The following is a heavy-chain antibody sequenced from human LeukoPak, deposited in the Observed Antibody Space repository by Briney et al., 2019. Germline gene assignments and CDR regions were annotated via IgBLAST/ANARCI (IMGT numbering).Heavy chain of an antibody. J-gene: IGHJ4*02. D-gene: IGHD6-13*01. CDR2: ISYDGSNK. V-gene: IGHV3-30*04. Sequence: PGGSLRLSCAASGFTYTKHAMHWVRQAPGKGLEWVAVISYDGSNKKYADSVKGRFTISRDNSKNTLYLQMNSLRSDDTAVYYCAASIAAAPSPDYWGQGTLVTVSS. CDR3: AASIAAAPSPDY. CDR1: GFTYTKHA.